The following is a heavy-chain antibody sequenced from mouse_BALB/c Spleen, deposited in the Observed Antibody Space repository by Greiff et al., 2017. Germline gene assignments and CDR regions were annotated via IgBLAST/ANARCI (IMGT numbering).Heavy chain of an antibody. J-gene: IGHJ1*01. CDR2: ISSGGST. Sequence: EVMLVESGGGLVKPGGSLKLSCAASGFTFSSYAMSWVRQTPEKRLEWVASISSGGSTYYPDSVKGRFTISRDNARNILYLQMSSLRSEDTAMYYCARYQDYWYFDVWGAGTTVTVSS. CDR3: ARYQDYWYFDV. CDR1: GFTFSSYA. V-gene: IGHV5-6-5*01. D-gene: IGHD5-1*01.